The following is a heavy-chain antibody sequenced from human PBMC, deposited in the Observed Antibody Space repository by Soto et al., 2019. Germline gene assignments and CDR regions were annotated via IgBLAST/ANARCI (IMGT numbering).Heavy chain of an antibody. J-gene: IGHJ4*02. CDR3: AKEFRGGVDY. V-gene: IGHV3-9*01. D-gene: IGHD2-21*01. Sequence: EVQLVESGGGLVQPGRSLRLSCAASGFTFDDYAMHWVRQAPGKGLEWVSGISWNSGSIGYADSVKGRFTIPRDNAKNSLYLQMNSLRAEDTALYYCAKEFRGGVDYWGQGTLVTVSS. CDR2: ISWNSGSI. CDR1: GFTFDDYA.